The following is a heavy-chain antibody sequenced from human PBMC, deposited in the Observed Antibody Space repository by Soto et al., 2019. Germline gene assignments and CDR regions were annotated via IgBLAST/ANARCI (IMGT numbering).Heavy chain of an antibody. J-gene: IGHJ4*02. D-gene: IGHD1-26*01. CDR3: ITTYSGTPARPYLDL. Sequence: PGGSLRLSCAASGFIFTNYAMNWVRQAPGKGLEWVSVIGGRGNSAYYADSVQGRFTISRDNSKNTLSLQMSSLTADDTAIYYCITTYSGTPARPYLDLWGQGTPVTVSS. CDR2: IGGRGNSA. CDR1: GFIFTNYA. V-gene: IGHV3-23*01.